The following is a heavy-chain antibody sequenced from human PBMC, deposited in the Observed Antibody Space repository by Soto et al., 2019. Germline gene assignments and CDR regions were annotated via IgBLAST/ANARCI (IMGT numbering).Heavy chain of an antibody. D-gene: IGHD2-2*01. CDR1: GGTFSSYA. CDR2: IIPISGTA. CDR3: ARSQGSSTSLEIYFYYYYGMDV. J-gene: IGHJ6*02. V-gene: IGHV1-69*01. Sequence: QVQLVQSGAEVKKPGSSVKVSCKASGGTFSSYAISWVRQAPGQGLEWMGGIIPISGTANYAQKFEGRGTITADETTSTAYMKLSSLRSEDTAVYYCARSQGSSTSLEIYFYYYYGMDVWGQGTTVTVS.